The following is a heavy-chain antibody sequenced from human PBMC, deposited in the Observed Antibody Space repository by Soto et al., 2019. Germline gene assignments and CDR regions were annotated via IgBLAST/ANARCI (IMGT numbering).Heavy chain of an antibody. CDR2: IKNKANSYTT. Sequence: EVQRVESGAGLVQPGGSLRLSCAAYGFTFSAHYMDWVRQAPGKGLEWGGRIKNKANSYTTEYAASVEGRFTISREDSQNSLYLQMNSLKTEDTAVYYCARVSLVGPSGGRYFDYWGQGSQVAVSS. CDR3: ARVSLVGPSGGRYFDY. J-gene: IGHJ4*02. CDR1: GFTFSAHY. V-gene: IGHV3-72*01. D-gene: IGHD1-26*01.